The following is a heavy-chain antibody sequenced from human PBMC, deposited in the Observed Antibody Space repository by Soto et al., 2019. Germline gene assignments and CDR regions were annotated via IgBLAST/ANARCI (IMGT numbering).Heavy chain of an antibody. J-gene: IGHJ3*02. CDR1: GYTFTSHA. Sequence: QVQFVQSGAEVKKPGASVKLSCKASGYTFTSHAMHWVRQAPGQSPEWMGWINADNGNTKFSQKCHGRVTITRNTSASITYMELSSLRSEDTAVYYCARGNRDPQYYSENSDYYDAFDIWGQGTMVTVSS. V-gene: IGHV1-3*01. CDR2: INADNGNT. CDR3: ARGNRDPQYYSENSDYYDAFDI. D-gene: IGHD3-22*01.